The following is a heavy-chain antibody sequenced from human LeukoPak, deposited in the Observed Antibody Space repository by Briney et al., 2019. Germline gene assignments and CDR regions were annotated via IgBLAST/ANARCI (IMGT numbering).Heavy chain of an antibody. Sequence: GGSLRLSCAASGFTSGNAWMSWVRQAPGKGLEWVGRIKTKTEGETTDYAAPVKGRFTVSRDDPKNTLYLQMNSLKTEDTAVYYCATVQAGSNYEPLDYWGQGTLVTVSS. CDR3: ATVQAGSNYEPLDY. D-gene: IGHD1-26*01. V-gene: IGHV3-15*01. CDR2: IKTKTEGETT. J-gene: IGHJ4*02. CDR1: GFTSGNAW.